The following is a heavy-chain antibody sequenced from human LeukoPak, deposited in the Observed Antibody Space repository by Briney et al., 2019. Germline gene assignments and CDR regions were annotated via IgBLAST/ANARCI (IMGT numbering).Heavy chain of an antibody. CDR1: GGSFSGYY. CDR3: ARRYDFWSGYPPPLDY. J-gene: IGHJ4*02. Sequence: PSETMSLTCAVYGGSFSGYYWRWIRQPPGKGLEWIGEINHSGSTNYNPSLKSRVTISVDTSKKPFSLKLSSVTAADTAVSYCARRYDFWSGYPPPLDYWGQGTLVTVSS. D-gene: IGHD3-3*01. CDR2: INHSGST. V-gene: IGHV4-34*01.